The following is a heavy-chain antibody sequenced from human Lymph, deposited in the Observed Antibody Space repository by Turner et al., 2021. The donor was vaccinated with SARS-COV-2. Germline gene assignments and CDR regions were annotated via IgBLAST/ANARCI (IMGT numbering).Heavy chain of an antibody. CDR2: ISSSSSYI. J-gene: IGHJ4*02. Sequence: EVQLVESGGGLVKPGGSLRLSCAASGFTFSTYSMNWVRQAPGKGLEGISSISSSSSYIYYADSVKGRFTISRDDAKNSLYLQMNSLRAEDTAVYYWARDIPTTADYFDYWGQGTLVTVSS. D-gene: IGHD4-17*01. CDR1: GFTFSTYS. CDR3: ARDIPTTADYFDY. V-gene: IGHV3-21*01.